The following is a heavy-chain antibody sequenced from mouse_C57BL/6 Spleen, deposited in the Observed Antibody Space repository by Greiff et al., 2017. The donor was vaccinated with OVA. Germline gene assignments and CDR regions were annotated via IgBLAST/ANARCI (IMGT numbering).Heavy chain of an antibody. D-gene: IGHD2-1*01. CDR2: IWGVGST. J-gene: IGHJ4*01. CDR3: ASRYYGNLYAMDY. Sequence: VQLVESGPGLVAPSQSLSITCTVSGFSLTSYGVDWVRQSPGKGLEWLGVIWGVGSTNYNSALKSRLSISKDNSKSQVFLKMNSLQTDDTAMYYCASRYYGNLYAMDYWGQGTSVTVSS. V-gene: IGHV2-6*01. CDR1: GFSLTSYG.